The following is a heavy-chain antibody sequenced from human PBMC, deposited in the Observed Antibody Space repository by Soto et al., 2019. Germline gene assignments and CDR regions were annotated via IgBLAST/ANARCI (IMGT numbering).Heavy chain of an antibody. Sequence: GGSLRLSCAASGFTFSSYAMHWVRQAPGKGLEWVTVISYDGNNKYYADSVKGRFTISRDNSKNTLYLQMNSLRTEDTDVYYCERAQQTTVPSPIADPWGQGTLVTVYS. D-gene: IGHD4-17*01. CDR3: ERAQQTTVPSPIADP. CDR1: GFTFSSYA. J-gene: IGHJ5*02. V-gene: IGHV3-30-3*01. CDR2: ISYDGNNK.